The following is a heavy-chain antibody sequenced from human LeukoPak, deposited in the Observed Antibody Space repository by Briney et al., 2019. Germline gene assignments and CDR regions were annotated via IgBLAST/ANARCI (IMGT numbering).Heavy chain of an antibody. CDR1: GYTFTGYY. CDR2: INPNSGGT. CDR3: ARDQMTRYYDSSGYFWSYYYYGMDV. V-gene: IGHV1-2*02. D-gene: IGHD3-22*01. Sequence: GASVKVSCKASGYTFTGYYMHWVRQAPGQGLEWMGWINPNSGGTNYAQKFQGRVTMTRDTSTSTAYMELSRLRSDDTAVYYCARDQMTRYYDSSGYFWSYYYYGMDVWGQGTTVTVSS. J-gene: IGHJ6*02.